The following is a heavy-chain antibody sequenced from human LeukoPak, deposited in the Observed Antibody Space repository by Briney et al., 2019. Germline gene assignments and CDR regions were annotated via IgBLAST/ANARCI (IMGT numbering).Heavy chain of an antibody. D-gene: IGHD5-18*01. Sequence: GGSLRLSCAASGLTFSSYSMNWVRQAPGKGLEWVSSISSGSKYIYNADSVKGRFTISRDNAKNSLYLQMNSLRAEDTAVYYCARALSYSYCSMDFWGQGTLVTVSS. V-gene: IGHV3-21*01. CDR3: ARALSYSYCSMDF. CDR1: GLTFSSYS. CDR2: ISSGSKYI. J-gene: IGHJ4*02.